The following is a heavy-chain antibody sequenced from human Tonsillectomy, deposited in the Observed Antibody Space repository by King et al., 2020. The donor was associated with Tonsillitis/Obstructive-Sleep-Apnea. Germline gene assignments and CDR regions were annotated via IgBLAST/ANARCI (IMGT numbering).Heavy chain of an antibody. Sequence: QLVQSGAEVKKPGASVKVSCKAFGYTFTNYAIHWVRQAPGQRLEWMGWINAVNGNKKYSQKFQGRVTITRDTSASTAYMELSSLRSEDTAVYYCARGAELRPFDYWGQGTLVTVSS. V-gene: IGHV1-3*01. CDR3: ARGAELRPFDY. CDR1: GYTFTNYA. D-gene: IGHD1-26*01. J-gene: IGHJ4*02. CDR2: INAVNGNK.